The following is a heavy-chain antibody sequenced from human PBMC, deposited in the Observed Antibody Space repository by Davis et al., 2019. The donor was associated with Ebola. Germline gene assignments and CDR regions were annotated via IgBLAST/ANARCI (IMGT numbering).Heavy chain of an antibody. CDR2: IKQDGSEK. D-gene: IGHD2-21*02. V-gene: IGHV3-7*01. Sequence: PSETLSLTCTVSGGSISSSSYYWGWVRQAPGKGLEWVANIKQDGSEKYYADSVKGRFTISRDNSKNTLYLQMNSLRPEDTAVYYCARDSDDYCFDYWGQGTLVTVSS. CDR3: ARDSDDYCFDY. J-gene: IGHJ4*02. CDR1: GGSISSSSYY.